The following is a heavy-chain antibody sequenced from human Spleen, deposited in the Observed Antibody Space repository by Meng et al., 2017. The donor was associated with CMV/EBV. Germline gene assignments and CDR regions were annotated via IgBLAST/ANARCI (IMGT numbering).Heavy chain of an antibody. CDR2: IYSGGVAT. V-gene: IGHV3-53*01. J-gene: IGHJ6*02. CDR3: AKIGSFTYYYYGMDV. Sequence: GESLKISCAASGFTVSSNYMSWVRQAPGKGLEWVSVIYSGGVATYYADSVKGRFTISRDNSNNTLFLQMDSLGAEDTAVYYCAKIGSFTYYYYGMDVWGQGTTVTVSS. CDR1: GFTVSSNY. D-gene: IGHD1-26*01.